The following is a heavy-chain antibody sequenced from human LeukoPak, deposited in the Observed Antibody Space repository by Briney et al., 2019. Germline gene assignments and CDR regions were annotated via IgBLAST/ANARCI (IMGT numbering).Heavy chain of an antibody. Sequence: GASVKVSCKASGGTFSSYAISWVRQAPGQGLEWMGRIIPILGIANYAQKFQGRVTITADKSTSTAYMELSSLRSEDTAVYYCARDRSFLLTWSSRSSNWFDPWGQGTLVTVSS. CDR3: ARDRSFLLTWSSRSSNWFDP. CDR1: GGTFSSYA. V-gene: IGHV1-69*04. D-gene: IGHD3-3*02. CDR2: IIPILGIA. J-gene: IGHJ5*02.